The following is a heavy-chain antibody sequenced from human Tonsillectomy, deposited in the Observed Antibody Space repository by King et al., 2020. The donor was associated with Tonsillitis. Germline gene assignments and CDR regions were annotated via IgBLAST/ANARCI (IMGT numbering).Heavy chain of an antibody. V-gene: IGHV2-70*04. CDR2: IDWDDNK. CDR3: ARATDLAWFDP. Sequence: VTLKESGPALVKPTQTLTLTCTFSGFSLSTSGMRVIWIRQPPGKALEWLARIDWDDNKFYTTSLKTRLTISKDTSKNQVLLRMTNMDPVDTSTYYCARATDLAWFDPWGQGTLVTVSS. J-gene: IGHJ5*02. D-gene: IGHD3-3*02. CDR1: GFSLSTSGMR.